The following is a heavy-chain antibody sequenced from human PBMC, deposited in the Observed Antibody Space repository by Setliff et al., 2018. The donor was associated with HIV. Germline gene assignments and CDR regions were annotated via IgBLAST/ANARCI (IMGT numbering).Heavy chain of an antibody. V-gene: IGHV3-74*03. J-gene: IGHJ5*02. CDR2: MNNDGRKT. CDR3: ASVASGYDYGWLDP. D-gene: IGHD5-12*01. Sequence: PGGSLRLSCAASGFTFSTYWMHWVRQAPGKGLVWVSHMNNDGRKTTYADSVKGRFTVSRDNAKNTLYLQMNSLRAEDTAGYYCASVASGYDYGWLDPWGQGTLVTVSS. CDR1: GFTFSTYW.